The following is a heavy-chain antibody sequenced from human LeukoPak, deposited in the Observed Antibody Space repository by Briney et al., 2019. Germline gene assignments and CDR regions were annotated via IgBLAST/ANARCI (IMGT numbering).Heavy chain of an antibody. Sequence: PGGSLRLSCAASGFTFSNYGMNWVRQAPGKGLEWVAFIRYDGSNKYYADSVKGRFTISRDNSKNTLYLQMNSLRAEDTAVYYCAKDLRRAAIFDYYMDVWGKGTTVTVSS. D-gene: IGHD3-3*01. CDR3: AKDLRRAAIFDYYMDV. V-gene: IGHV3-30*02. J-gene: IGHJ6*03. CDR2: IRYDGSNK. CDR1: GFTFSNYG.